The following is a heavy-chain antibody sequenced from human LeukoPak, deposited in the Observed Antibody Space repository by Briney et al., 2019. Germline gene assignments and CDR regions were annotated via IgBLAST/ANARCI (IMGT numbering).Heavy chain of an antibody. D-gene: IGHD4-11*01. CDR2: ISGSGGST. J-gene: IGHJ3*02. CDR3: ASATVAYDAFDI. V-gene: IGHV3-23*01. CDR1: GFTFRNYG. Sequence: GGTLRLSCAASGFTFRNYGMSWLRQAPGKGLEWVSAISGSGGSTYNADSVKGRFTISRDNAKNTLYLQMNSLRAEDTAVYYCASATVAYDAFDIWGQGTMVTVSS.